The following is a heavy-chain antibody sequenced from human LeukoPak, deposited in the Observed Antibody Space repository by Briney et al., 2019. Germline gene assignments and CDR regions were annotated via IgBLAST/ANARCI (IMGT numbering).Heavy chain of an antibody. CDR1: GGSISGYY. D-gene: IGHD1-26*01. V-gene: IGHV4-59*01. CDR3: ARDLGSIVGASRYFDY. CDR2: IYYSGST. J-gene: IGHJ4*02. Sequence: PSETLSLTCTVSGGSISGYYWSWIRQPPGKGLEWIGYIYYSGSTNYNPSLKSRVTISVDTSKNQFSLKLSSVTAADTAVYYCARDLGSIVGASRYFDYWGQGTLVTVSS.